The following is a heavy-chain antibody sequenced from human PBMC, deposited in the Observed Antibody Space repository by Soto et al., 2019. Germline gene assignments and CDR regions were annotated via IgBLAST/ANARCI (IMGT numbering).Heavy chain of an antibody. Sequence: EVQLVESGGGLVQPGGSLRLSCAASGFTFVNYWMSWVRQAPGKGLEWVANVDHDGSQKYYMDSVMGRFTISRDNAKNSLYLQLDSLRAEDTAVYYCARALYGSGRSIYWGQGTLLTVSS. CDR2: VDHDGSQK. D-gene: IGHD3-10*01. CDR3: ARALYGSGRSIY. CDR1: GFTFVNYW. J-gene: IGHJ4*02. V-gene: IGHV3-7*05.